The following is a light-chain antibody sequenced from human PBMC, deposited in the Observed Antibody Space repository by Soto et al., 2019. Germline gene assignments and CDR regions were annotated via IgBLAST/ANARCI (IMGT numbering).Light chain of an antibody. CDR2: DNT. CDR1: TSNIGKNY. V-gene: IGLV1-51*01. CDR3: ETWDTSLSVVI. Sequence: QSALTQPPSVSAAPGQKVTISCSGSTSNIGKNYVSWYQLLPGTAPKLLIYDNTKRPSGIPDRFSGSKSGTSATLVIAGLQTGDEADYYCETWDTSLSVVIFGGGTQLTVL. J-gene: IGLJ2*01.